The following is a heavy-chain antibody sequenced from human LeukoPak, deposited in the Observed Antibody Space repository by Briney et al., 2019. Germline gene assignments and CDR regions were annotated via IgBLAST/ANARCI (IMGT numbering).Heavy chain of an antibody. CDR3: ARDMVRGGRMGV. Sequence: GASVKVSCKASGYTFTSYAMHWVRQAPGQRLEWMGWINAGNGNTKYSQKFQGRVTITRDTSASTAYMELSSLRSEDTAVYYCARDMVRGGRMGVWGQGTMVTVSP. CDR2: INAGNGNT. V-gene: IGHV1-3*01. D-gene: IGHD3-10*01. CDR1: GYTFTSYA. J-gene: IGHJ3*01.